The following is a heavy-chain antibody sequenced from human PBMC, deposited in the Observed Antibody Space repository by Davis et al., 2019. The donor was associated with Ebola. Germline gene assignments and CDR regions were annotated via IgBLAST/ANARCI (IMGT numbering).Heavy chain of an antibody. D-gene: IGHD3-22*01. J-gene: IGHJ4*02. CDR1: GYTFTSYA. V-gene: IGHV1-3*01. Sequence: ASVKVSCKASGYTFTSYAMHWVRQAPGQRLEWMGWINAGNGNTKYSQKFQGRVTITRDTSASTAYMELSSLRSEDTAVYYCALLNTFGYDSSGYYNYWGQGTLVTVSS. CDR3: ALLNTFGYDSSGYYNY. CDR2: INAGNGNT.